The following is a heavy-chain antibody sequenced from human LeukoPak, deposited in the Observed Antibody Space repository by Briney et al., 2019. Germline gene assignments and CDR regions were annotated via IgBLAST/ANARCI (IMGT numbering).Heavy chain of an antibody. D-gene: IGHD3-22*01. CDR2: IKRKTDGGTT. CDR3: TTHMIVVVRSEDAFDI. V-gene: IGHV3-15*01. J-gene: IGHJ3*02. CDR1: GFTFSNAS. Sequence: GGSLRLSCAASGFTFSNASMSWVRQAPGKGLEWVGRIKRKTDGGTTDYAAPVKGRFTISRDDSKNTLYLQMNSLKTEDTAVYYCTTHMIVVVRSEDAFDIWGQGTMVTVSS.